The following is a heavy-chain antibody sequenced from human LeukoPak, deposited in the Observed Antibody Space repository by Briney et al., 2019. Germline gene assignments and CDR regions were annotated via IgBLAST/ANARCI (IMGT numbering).Heavy chain of an antibody. V-gene: IGHV3-7*04. CDR1: GFTFSSYW. CDR3: ARVPPSGHISA. J-gene: IGHJ5*02. CDR2: IKQDGSES. Sequence: PGGSLRLSCAASGFTFSSYWMTWVRQAPGKGLEWVASIKQDGSESHYVDSVKGRFIISRDNAKNSLFLQVNSLRAEDTAMYYCARVPPSGHISAWGQGTLVTVSS. D-gene: IGHD6-19*01.